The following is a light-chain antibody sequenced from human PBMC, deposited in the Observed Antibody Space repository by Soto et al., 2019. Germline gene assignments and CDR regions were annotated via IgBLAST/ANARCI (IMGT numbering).Light chain of an antibody. CDR1: SSDIGGYKH. CDR2: EVS. V-gene: IGLV2-14*01. J-gene: IGLJ1*01. Sequence: QFVLTQPASVSGAPGQSITISCTGTSSDIGGYKHVSRYQQHPGKAPKLRIYEVSNRPSGVSNRFSGSKSGNTASLTISGPQGEDEADDDCSSYRTSSAQVVGSGTKVNV. CDR3: SSYRTSSAQV.